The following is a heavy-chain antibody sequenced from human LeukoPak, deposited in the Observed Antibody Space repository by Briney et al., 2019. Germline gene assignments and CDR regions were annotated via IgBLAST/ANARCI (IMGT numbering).Heavy chain of an antibody. CDR2: IWYDGTNK. CDR3: ARDRPHSYYDILTGQKPIDY. D-gene: IGHD3-9*01. Sequence: GGSLRLSCAASGFTVSSNYMSWVRQALEEGLEWVAVIWYDGTNKYYADSVKGRFTISRDTSKNTLYLQMNNLRAEDTALYYCARDRPHSYYDILTGQKPIDYWGQGTLVTVSS. J-gene: IGHJ4*02. V-gene: IGHV3-33*08. CDR1: GFTVSSNY.